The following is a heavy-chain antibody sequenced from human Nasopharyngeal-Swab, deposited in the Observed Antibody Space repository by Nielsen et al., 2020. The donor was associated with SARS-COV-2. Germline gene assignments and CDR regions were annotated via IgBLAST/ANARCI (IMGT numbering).Heavy chain of an antibody. J-gene: IGHJ4*02. Sequence: GESLKISCAASGFTFSSYWMSWVRQAPGKGLEWVANIKQDGSEKYYVDSVKGRFTISRDNAKNSLYLQMNSLRAEDTAVYYCARARRPEYYFDYWGQGTLVTVSS. V-gene: IGHV3-7*01. CDR1: GFTFSSYW. D-gene: IGHD1-14*01. CDR2: IKQDGSEK. CDR3: ARARRPEYYFDY.